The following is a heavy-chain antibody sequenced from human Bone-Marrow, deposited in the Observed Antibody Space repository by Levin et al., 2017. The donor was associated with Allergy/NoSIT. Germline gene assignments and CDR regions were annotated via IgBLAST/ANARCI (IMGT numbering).Heavy chain of an antibody. CDR1: GYTFTSYD. V-gene: IGHV1-8*01. CDR3: ARGVDSSGQNLNWFDP. J-gene: IGHJ5*02. D-gene: IGHD3-22*01. Sequence: PGESLKISCKASGYTFTSYDINWVRQATGQGLEWMGWMNPNSGNTGYAQKFQGRVTMTRNTSISTAYMELSSLRSEDTAVYYCARGVDSSGQNLNWFDPWGQGTLVTVSS. CDR2: MNPNSGNT.